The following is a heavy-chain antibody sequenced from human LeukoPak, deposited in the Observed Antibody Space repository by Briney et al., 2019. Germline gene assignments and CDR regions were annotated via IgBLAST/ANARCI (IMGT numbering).Heavy chain of an antibody. CDR3: ARVGDTAMGPVIDY. CDR2: ISSSSSYI. V-gene: IGHV3-21*01. D-gene: IGHD5-18*01. J-gene: IGHJ4*02. Sequence: PGGSLRLSCAASGFTFSSYSMNWVRQAPGKGLEWVSSISSSSSYIYYADSVKGRFTISRDNAKNSLYLQMNSLRDEDTAVYYCARVGDTAMGPVIDYWGQGTLVTVSS. CDR1: GFTFSSYS.